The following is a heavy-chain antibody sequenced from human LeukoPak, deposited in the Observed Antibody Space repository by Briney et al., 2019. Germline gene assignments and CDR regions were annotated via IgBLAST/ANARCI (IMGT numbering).Heavy chain of an antibody. Sequence: PGGSLRLSCAASGFTFSSYAMSWVRQAPGKGLEWVSAISGSGGSTYYADSVKGRFTISRDNSKNTLYLQMNSLRAEDTAVYYCAKDRYDSSRYYRHDAFDIWGQGTMVTVSS. D-gene: IGHD3-22*01. J-gene: IGHJ3*02. V-gene: IGHV3-23*01. CDR3: AKDRYDSSRYYRHDAFDI. CDR1: GFTFSSYA. CDR2: ISGSGGST.